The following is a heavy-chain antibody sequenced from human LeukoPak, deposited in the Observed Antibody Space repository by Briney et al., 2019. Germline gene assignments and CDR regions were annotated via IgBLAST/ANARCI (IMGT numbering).Heavy chain of an antibody. J-gene: IGHJ4*02. Sequence: GGSLRLSCAASGFIFSSYWMHWVRQAPGKGLVWVSRINNDGSSTSYADSVKGRFTISRDNAKNTLYLQMNSLRAEDTAVYYCATSQYSGSYFDYWGQGNLVTVSS. CDR1: GFIFSSYW. D-gene: IGHD1-26*01. V-gene: IGHV3-74*01. CDR3: ATSQYSGSYFDY. CDR2: INNDGSST.